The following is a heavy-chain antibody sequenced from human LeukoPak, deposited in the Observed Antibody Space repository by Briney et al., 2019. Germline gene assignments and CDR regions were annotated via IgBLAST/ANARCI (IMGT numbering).Heavy chain of an antibody. CDR2: ISYDGSNK. CDR1: GFTFSSYG. J-gene: IGHJ4*02. CDR3: AAFGLL. V-gene: IGHV3-30*03. Sequence: GGSLRLSCAASGFTFSSYGMHWVRQAPGKGLEWVAVISYDGSNKYYADSVKGRFTISRDNSKNTLYLQMNSLRAEDTAVYYCAAFGLLWGQGTLVTVSS. D-gene: IGHD3-10*01.